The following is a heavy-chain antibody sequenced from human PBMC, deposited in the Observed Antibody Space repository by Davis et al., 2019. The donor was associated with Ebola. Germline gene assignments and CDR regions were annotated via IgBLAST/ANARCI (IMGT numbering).Heavy chain of an antibody. CDR2: IRNKANTYTI. CDR3: ARLRIAAAGTNAFDI. Sequence: PGGSLRLSCAASGITFSDHYMDWVRQGPGKGLEWVARIRNKANTYTIEYAASVKGRFTISRDNAKNSLYLQMNSLRAEDTAVYYCARLRIAAAGTNAFDIWGQGTMVTVSS. CDR1: GITFSDHY. V-gene: IGHV3-72*01. J-gene: IGHJ3*02. D-gene: IGHD6-13*01.